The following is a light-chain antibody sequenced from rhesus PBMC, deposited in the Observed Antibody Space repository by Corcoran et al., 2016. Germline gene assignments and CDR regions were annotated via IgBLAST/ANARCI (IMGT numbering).Light chain of an antibody. CDR3: MQGIQLPYS. CDR1: QSLLHSGGKTY. J-gene: IGKJ2*01. CDR2: EVS. Sequence: DIVMTQTPLSLPVTPGEPASISCRSSQSLLHSGGKTYLYWYLQQPGQSPQLLIYEVSNRASGVPDRFSGSGSGTDFTLKISRVEAEDVGVYYCMQGIQLPYSFGQGTKVEIK. V-gene: IGKV2-104*02.